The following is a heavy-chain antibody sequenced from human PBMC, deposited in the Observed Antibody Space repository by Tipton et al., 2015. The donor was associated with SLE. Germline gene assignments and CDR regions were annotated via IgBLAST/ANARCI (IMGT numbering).Heavy chain of an antibody. V-gene: IGHV4-39*01. J-gene: IGHJ4*02. Sequence: GLVKPSETLSLSCIVSGGSISRSSYYWGWIRQPPGKGLEWIGNMHYSGTTYYSPSLKSRVTISVDTSKNQSSLKLRSVTAADTAVYYCARNNWNQALDYWGQGTLVTVSS. CDR2: MHYSGTT. CDR3: ARNNWNQALDY. CDR1: GGSISRSSYY. D-gene: IGHD1-20*01.